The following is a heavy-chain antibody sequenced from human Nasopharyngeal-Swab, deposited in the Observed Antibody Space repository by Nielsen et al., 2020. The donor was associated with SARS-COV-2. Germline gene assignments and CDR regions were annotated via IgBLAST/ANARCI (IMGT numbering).Heavy chain of an antibody. J-gene: IGHJ6*03. CDR3: ARAEVVVVPAAIWGYYYYYMDV. V-gene: IGHV3-74*01. Sequence: GESLKISCAASGFTFSSYWMHWVRQAPGKGLVWVSRINSDGSSTSYADSVKGRSTISRDNAKNTLYLQMNSLRAEDTAVYYCARAEVVVVPAAIWGYYYYYMDVWGKGTTVTVSS. CDR2: INSDGSST. CDR1: GFTFSSYW. D-gene: IGHD2-2*02.